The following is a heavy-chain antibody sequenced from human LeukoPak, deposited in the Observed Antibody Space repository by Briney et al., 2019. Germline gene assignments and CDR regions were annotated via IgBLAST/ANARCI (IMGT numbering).Heavy chain of an antibody. CDR3: VRGNYFDY. CDR2: SNTDGTI. Sequence: GGSLRLSCAASGFTFSYYSMNWVRQAPGKGLEWISYSNTDGTISYADSVKGRFTISRDNAENSLYLQMNSLRAEDTAVYYCVRGNYFDYWGQGTLVTVSS. J-gene: IGHJ4*02. V-gene: IGHV3-48*01. CDR1: GFTFSYYS.